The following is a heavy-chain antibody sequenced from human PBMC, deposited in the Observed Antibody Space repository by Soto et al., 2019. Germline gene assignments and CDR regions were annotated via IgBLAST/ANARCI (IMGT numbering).Heavy chain of an antibody. V-gene: IGHV3-30-3*01. J-gene: IGHJ4*02. CDR2: ISYDGSNK. D-gene: IGHD1-7*01. CDR1: GFTSSSYA. CDR3: ARDYGWNYYFDY. Sequence: GGSLRLSCAASGFTSSSYAMHWVRQAPGKGLEWVAVISYDGSNKYYADSVKGRFTISRDNSKNTLYLQMNSLRAEDTAVYYCARDYGWNYYFDYWGQGTLVTVSS.